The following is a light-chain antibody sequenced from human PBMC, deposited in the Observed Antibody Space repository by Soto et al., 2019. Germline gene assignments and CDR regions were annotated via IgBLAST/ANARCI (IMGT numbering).Light chain of an antibody. Sequence: EIVLTQSPGTLSLSPGERATLSCRASQRISSKSLAWYQQKPGQAPRLLIYDASNRATGIPDRFSGSGSGTDFTLTISRLEPEDFAVYYCQQYGDSSLTFGGGTKVEI. V-gene: IGKV3-20*01. CDR2: DAS. J-gene: IGKJ4*01. CDR1: QRISSKS. CDR3: QQYGDSSLT.